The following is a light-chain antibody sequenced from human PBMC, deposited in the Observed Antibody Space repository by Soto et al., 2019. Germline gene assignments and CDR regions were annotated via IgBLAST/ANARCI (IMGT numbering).Light chain of an antibody. CDR2: GAS. CDR1: HTVTSNY. Sequence: EIVLTQSPDTLSLSPGESATLSCRASHTVTSNYLAWYQQKPGQAPRLLIYGASSRATDIPDRFSGSGSGTDFTLTISRLETEDFAVYYCQQYGGSPRTFGQGTKVEIK. J-gene: IGKJ1*01. V-gene: IGKV3-20*01. CDR3: QQYGGSPRT.